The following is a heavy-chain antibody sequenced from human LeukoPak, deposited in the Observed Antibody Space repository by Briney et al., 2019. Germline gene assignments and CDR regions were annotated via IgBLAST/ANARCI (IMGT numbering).Heavy chain of an antibody. V-gene: IGHV1-2*06. CDR2: INPNSGGT. Sequence: ASVKVSCKASGYTFTGYYMHWLRQAPGQGLEWMGRINPNSGGTNYAQKFQGRVTMTRDTYIRTAYMELSRLRSDDAAVYYCASRLLGVVNDYWGQGTLVTVSS. CDR3: ASRLLGVVNDY. CDR1: GYTFTGYY. D-gene: IGHD3-3*01. J-gene: IGHJ4*02.